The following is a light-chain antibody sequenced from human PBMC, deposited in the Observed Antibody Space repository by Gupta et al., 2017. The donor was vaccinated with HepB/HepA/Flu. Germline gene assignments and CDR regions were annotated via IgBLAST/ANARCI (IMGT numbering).Light chain of an antibody. J-gene: IGKJ2*01. Sequence: VLTQSPLSLPVTLGPPASLSCRSSQSLVYSDGNTYLNWFHQRPGQSPRRLIYQVSNRDSGVPDRCSGSGSGTDFALRISRAEAEDVGIYYCRQGKYWPGTFGQGTKMEIK. CDR2: QVS. CDR3: RQGKYWPGT. V-gene: IGKV2-30*01. CDR1: QSLVYSDGNTY.